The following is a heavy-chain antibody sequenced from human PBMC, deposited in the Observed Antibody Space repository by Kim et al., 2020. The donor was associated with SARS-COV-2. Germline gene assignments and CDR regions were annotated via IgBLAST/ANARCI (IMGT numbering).Heavy chain of an antibody. CDR3: ARDNMITFGGVIAPFDY. J-gene: IGHJ4*02. V-gene: IGHV3-21*01. Sequence: GGSLRLSCAASGFTFSSYNMNWVRQAPGKGLEWVSSISSSSSYIYYADSVKGRFTISRDNAKNSLYLQMNSLRAEDTAVYYCARDNMITFGGVIAPFDYWGQGTLVSVSS. CDR2: ISSSSSYI. D-gene: IGHD3-16*02. CDR1: GFTFSSYN.